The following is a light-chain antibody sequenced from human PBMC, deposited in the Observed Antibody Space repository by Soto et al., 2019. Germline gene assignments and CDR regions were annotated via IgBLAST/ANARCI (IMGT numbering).Light chain of an antibody. CDR2: DVS. CDR3: SSDGSTTLLV. CDR1: SSDVGGFNY. Sequence: QSVLTQPASVSGSPGQSITISCTGTSSDVGGFNYVSWYQHHPGKAPKLMIYDVSNRPSGVSDRFSGSKSGNTASLTISGLQAEDEAYYYCSSDGSTTLLVFGGGTKLTVL. J-gene: IGLJ2*01. V-gene: IGLV2-14*03.